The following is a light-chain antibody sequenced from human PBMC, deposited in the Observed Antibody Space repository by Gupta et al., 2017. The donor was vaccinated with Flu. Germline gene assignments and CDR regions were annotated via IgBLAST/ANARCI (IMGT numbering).Light chain of an antibody. CDR3: QQSYSTHSRT. V-gene: IGKV1-39*01. J-gene: IGKJ4*01. CDR1: QSISSY. Sequence: SSRSAAVGDRVTITCRASQSISSYLNGYQQKPGKAPKLLSYAASSVQSGVPSRFSGSGSGTDFTLTISSLQPEDFATYDGQQSYSTHSRTLGGGTKVEIK. CDR2: AAS.